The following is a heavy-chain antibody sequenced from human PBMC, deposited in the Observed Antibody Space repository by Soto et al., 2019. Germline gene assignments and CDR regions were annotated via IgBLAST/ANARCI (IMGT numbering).Heavy chain of an antibody. CDR1: GGSISSSRYY. CDR3: ARHAISNYDILTGYDY. J-gene: IGHJ4*02. D-gene: IGHD3-9*01. CDR2: IYYSGST. Sequence: QLQLQESGPGLVKPSETLSLTCTVAGGSISSSRYYWGWIRQPPGKGLEWIGSIYYSGSTYYNPSLKSRVTISVDTSKNQFSLKLSSVTAADTAVYYCARHAISNYDILTGYDYWGQGTLVTVSS. V-gene: IGHV4-39*01.